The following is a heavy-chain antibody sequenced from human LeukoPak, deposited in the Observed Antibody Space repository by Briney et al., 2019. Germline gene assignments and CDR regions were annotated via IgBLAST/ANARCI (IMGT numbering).Heavy chain of an antibody. V-gene: IGHV1-2*02. CDR1: GYTFTGYY. D-gene: IGHD3-9*01. Sequence: ASVKVSCKASGYTFTGYYMHWVRQAPGQGLEWMGWINPNSGGTNYAQKFQGRVTMTRDTSISTAYMELRSPRSDDTAVYYCARGQQDILTGYEGAHYWDQGTLVTVSS. CDR2: INPNSGGT. CDR3: ARGQQDILTGYEGAHY. J-gene: IGHJ4*02.